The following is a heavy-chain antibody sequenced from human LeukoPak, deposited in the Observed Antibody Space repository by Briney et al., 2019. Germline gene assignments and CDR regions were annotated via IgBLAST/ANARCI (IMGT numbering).Heavy chain of an antibody. D-gene: IGHD1-26*01. CDR2: INHSGST. CDR1: GGSFSGYY. CDR3: ARGLRVGGFDL. V-gene: IGHV4-34*01. J-gene: IGHJ5*02. Sequence: SETLSLTCAVYGGSFSGYYWSWIRQPPGKGLEWIGEINHSGSTNYNPSLKSRVTISVDTSKNQFSLKLSSVTAADTAVYYCARGLRVGGFDLWGQGTLVTVSS.